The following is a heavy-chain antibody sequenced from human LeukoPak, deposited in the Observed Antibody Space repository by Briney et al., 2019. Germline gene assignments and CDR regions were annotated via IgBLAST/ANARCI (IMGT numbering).Heavy chain of an antibody. J-gene: IGHJ4*02. CDR3: AKDTPLTAYTSGWSNNCFDY. V-gene: IGHV3-23*01. CDR1: GFSFRDYA. Sequence: PGGSLRLSCAASGFSFRDYAMTWVRQAPGKGLEWVSTVSGGAEATYYADSAKGRFAISRDNSKSALYLQMNSLRAEDTAIYYCAKDTPLTAYTSGWSNNCFDYWGQGTLVTVSS. D-gene: IGHD6-19*01. CDR2: VSGGAEAT.